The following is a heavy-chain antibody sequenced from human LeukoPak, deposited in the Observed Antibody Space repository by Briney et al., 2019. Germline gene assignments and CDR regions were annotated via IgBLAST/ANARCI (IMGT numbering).Heavy chain of an antibody. D-gene: IGHD4-17*01. CDR2: INHRGSA. J-gene: IGHJ3*01. CDR3: LSHDYGDYSPDAFDV. Sequence: SETLSLTCAVYGDSFSGYYWSWIRQPPGKGPEWIGEINHRGSANYNPSLKSRVSISVGTSKKQFSLKLNFVTAADTAVYYCLSHDYGDYSPDAFDVWGRGTMVTVSS. CDR1: GDSFSGYY. V-gene: IGHV4-34*01.